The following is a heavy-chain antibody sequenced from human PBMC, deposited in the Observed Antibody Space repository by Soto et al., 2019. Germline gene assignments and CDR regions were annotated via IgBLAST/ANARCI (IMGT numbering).Heavy chain of an antibody. J-gene: IGHJ6*02. Sequence: PGGSLRLSCAASGFTFSSYGMHWVRQAPGKGLEWVAVIWYDGSNKYYADSVKGRFTISRDNSKNTLYLQMNSLRAEDTAVYYCARDPPYGSGSYFGMDVWGQGTTVTVSS. CDR2: IWYDGSNK. CDR3: ARDPPYGSGSYFGMDV. V-gene: IGHV3-33*01. CDR1: GFTFSSYG. D-gene: IGHD3-10*01.